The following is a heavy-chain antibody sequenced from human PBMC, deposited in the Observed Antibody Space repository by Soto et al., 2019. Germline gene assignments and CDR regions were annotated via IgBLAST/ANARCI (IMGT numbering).Heavy chain of an antibody. CDR2: ISAYNGNT. V-gene: IGHV1-18*01. J-gene: IGHJ4*02. D-gene: IGHD6-6*01. Sequence: ALVKVAWKAAGYRFSIYGISWVLQAPGQGLEWMGWISAYNGNTNYAQKLQGRVTMTTDTSTSTAYMELRSLRSDDTAVYYCARVGGIAARFDYWGQGTLVTVYS. CDR3: ARVGGIAARFDY. CDR1: GYRFSIYG.